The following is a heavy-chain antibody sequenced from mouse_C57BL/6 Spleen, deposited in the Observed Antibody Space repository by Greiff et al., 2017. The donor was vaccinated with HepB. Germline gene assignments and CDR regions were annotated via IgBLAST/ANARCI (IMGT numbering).Heavy chain of an antibody. D-gene: IGHD1-1*01. J-gene: IGHJ2*01. CDR1: GFTFSSYA. V-gene: IGHV5-4*03. CDR2: ISDGGSYT. Sequence: EVKLQESGGGLVKPGGSLKLSCAASGFTFSSYAMSWVRQTPEKRLEWVATISDGGSYTYYPDNVKGRFTISRDNAKNNLYLQMSHLKSEDTAMYYCARGAHYGSYFDYWGQGTTLTVSS. CDR3: ARGAHYGSYFDY.